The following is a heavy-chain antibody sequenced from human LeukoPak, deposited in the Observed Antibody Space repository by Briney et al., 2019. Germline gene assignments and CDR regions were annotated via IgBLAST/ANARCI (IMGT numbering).Heavy chain of an antibody. CDR2: IYTSGST. D-gene: IGHD3-10*01. Sequence: PSGTLSLTCTVSGGSISSGSYYWSWIRQPAGKGLEWIGRIYTSGSTNYNPSLKSRVTMSVDTSKNQFSLKLSSVTAADTAVYYCARQGEGSGSCSTHPEEYYFDYWGQGTLVTVSS. CDR1: GGSISSGSYY. J-gene: IGHJ4*02. CDR3: ARQGEGSGSCSTHPEEYYFDY. V-gene: IGHV4-61*02.